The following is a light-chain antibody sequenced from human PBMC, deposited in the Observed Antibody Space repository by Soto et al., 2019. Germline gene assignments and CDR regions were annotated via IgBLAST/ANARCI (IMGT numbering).Light chain of an antibody. V-gene: IGKV1-13*02. CDR1: QVISSA. Sequence: AIQLTQSPSSLSASVGDRVTITYRACQVISSALAWYRQIPGTPPKLLISDASNLESGVPSRFSGSGSGTDFTLTIISLQPEDFASYYCQQFNSYPITFGQGTDWRL. J-gene: IGKJ5*01. CDR2: DAS. CDR3: QQFNSYPIT.